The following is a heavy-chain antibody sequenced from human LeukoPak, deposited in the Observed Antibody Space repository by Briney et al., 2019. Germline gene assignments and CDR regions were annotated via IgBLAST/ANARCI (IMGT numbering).Heavy chain of an antibody. CDR2: ISYDGSDK. V-gene: IGHV3-30*18. D-gene: IGHD2-15*01. CDR1: GFTVSSNY. J-gene: IGHJ4*02. CDR3: AKDAATPALDY. Sequence: PGGSLRLSCAASGFTVSSNYMSWVRQAPGKGLEWVAVISYDGSDKYYADSVKGRFTISGDNPKSTLFLQINSLRGEDTAVYYCAKDAATPALDYWGQGTLVTVSS.